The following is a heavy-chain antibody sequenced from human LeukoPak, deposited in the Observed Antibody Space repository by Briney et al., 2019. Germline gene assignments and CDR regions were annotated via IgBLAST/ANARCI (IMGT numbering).Heavy chain of an antibody. CDR1: GYSFTSYW. D-gene: IGHD5-24*01. J-gene: IGHJ4*02. V-gene: IGHV5-51*01. CDR2: IYPGDSDT. Sequence: GESLKISCKGSGYSFTSYWIGWVRQMPGKGLEWMGVIYPGDSDTRYSPSFQGQVTISADKSISTAYLQWSSLKASDTAMYYCARQQSRDGYNYEPFDYWGQGTLVTVSS. CDR3: ARQQSRDGYNYEPFDY.